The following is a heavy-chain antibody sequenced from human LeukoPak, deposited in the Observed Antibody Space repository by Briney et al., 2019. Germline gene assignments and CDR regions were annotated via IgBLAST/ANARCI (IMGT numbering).Heavy chain of an antibody. Sequence: GGSLRLSCAASGFTFSSYAMSWVRQAPGKGLEWVSAISGSGGSTYYADSVKGRFTISRDNSKNSLYLQMNSLRVDDTAVYYCASAIAVSGFLRGQGTLVTVSS. CDR3: ASAIAVSGFL. J-gene: IGHJ4*02. D-gene: IGHD6-19*01. V-gene: IGHV3-23*01. CDR1: GFTFSSYA. CDR2: ISGSGGST.